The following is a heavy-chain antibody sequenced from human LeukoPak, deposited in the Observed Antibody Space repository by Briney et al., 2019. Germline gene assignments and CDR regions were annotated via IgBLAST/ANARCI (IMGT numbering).Heavy chain of an antibody. D-gene: IGHD3-3*01. CDR1: GGSIGRSTYY. V-gene: IGHV4-39*01. J-gene: IGHJ4*02. CDR3: ATTLGPPATQVGAWGEDY. CDR2: IYYSGNT. Sequence: SETLSLTCTVSGGSIGRSTYYWGWIRQPPGKGLEWIGGIYYSGNTYYRPSLKGRVTISVGTSKNQFSLKLSSVTAADTAVYFCATTLGPPATQVGAWGEDYGGQGTLVTASS.